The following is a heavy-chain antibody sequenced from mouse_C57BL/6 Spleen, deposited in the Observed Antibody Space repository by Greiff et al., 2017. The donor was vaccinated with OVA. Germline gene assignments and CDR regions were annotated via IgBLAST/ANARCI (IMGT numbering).Heavy chain of an antibody. Sequence: EVQLVESGGDLVKPGGSLKLSCAASGFTFSSYGMSWVRQTPDKRLEWVATISSGGSYTYYPDSVKGRFTISRDNAKNTLYLQMSSLKSEDTAMYYCARPPYDYDGSWFAYWGKGTLVTVSA. CDR2: ISSGGSYT. V-gene: IGHV5-6*01. D-gene: IGHD2-4*01. CDR1: GFTFSSYG. J-gene: IGHJ3*01. CDR3: ARPPYDYDGSWFAY.